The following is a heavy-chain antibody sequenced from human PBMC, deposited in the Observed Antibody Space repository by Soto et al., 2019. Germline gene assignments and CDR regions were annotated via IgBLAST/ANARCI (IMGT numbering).Heavy chain of an antibody. V-gene: IGHV3-30-3*01. D-gene: IGHD6-13*01. J-gene: IGHJ6*02. CDR2: ISSDGYTQ. Sequence: PGGSLRLSCAASGYSFSSYAMHWVRQAPGKGLEWVAVISSDGYTQYYADSVEGRFTISRDNSRNTMHLQMHSLRIEDTAVYYCARGSSSSWYYGLDVWGQGTTVTVSS. CDR1: GYSFSSYA. CDR3: ARGSSSSWYYGLDV.